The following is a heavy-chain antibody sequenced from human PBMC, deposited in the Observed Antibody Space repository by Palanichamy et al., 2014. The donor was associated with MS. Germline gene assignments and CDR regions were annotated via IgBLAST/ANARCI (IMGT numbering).Heavy chain of an antibody. Sequence: QVQLQESGPGLVKPSQTLSLTCTVSGGSISSGDYYWSWIRQPPGKGLERIGYIYYSGSTYYNPSLKSRVIISVDTSKNQFSLKLSSVTAADTAVYYCARTRYYYDSSGSHHDYWGQGTLVTVSP. D-gene: IGHD3-22*01. J-gene: IGHJ4*02. V-gene: IGHV4-30-4*01. CDR3: ARTRYYYDSSGSHHDY. CDR1: GGSISSGDYY. CDR2: IYYSGST.